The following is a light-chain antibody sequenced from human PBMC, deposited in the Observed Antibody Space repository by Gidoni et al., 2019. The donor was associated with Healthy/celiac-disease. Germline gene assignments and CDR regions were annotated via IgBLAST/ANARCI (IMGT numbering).Light chain of an antibody. CDR2: GAS. J-gene: IGKJ2*01. V-gene: IGKV3-20*01. Sequence: EIVLTQSPGTLSLSPGERATLSCRASQSVSSSYLAWYQQKPGQAPRLLLYGASSRATGIADRFSGSGSGTDFTLTISRLEPEDFAVYYCQQYGSSQGYTFGQGTKLEIK. CDR3: QQYGSSQGYT. CDR1: QSVSSSY.